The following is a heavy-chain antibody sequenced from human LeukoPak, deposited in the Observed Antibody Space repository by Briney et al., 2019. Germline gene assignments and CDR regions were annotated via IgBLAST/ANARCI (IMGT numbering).Heavy chain of an antibody. Sequence: GGSLRPSCAASGFTFSSYWMTWVRQAPGKGLEWVANINQDESEKYYVDSVKGRFTISRDNAKNSLYLQMNSLRAEDTAVYYCATRTSHTSSWYVYLFWDYWGQGALVTVSS. D-gene: IGHD6-13*01. J-gene: IGHJ4*02. CDR1: GFTFSSYW. CDR2: INQDESEK. V-gene: IGHV3-7*01. CDR3: ATRTSHTSSWYVYLFWDY.